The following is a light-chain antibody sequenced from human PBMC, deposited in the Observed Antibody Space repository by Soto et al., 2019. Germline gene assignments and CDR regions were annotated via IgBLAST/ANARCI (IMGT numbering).Light chain of an antibody. J-gene: IGLJ1*01. CDR1: SSDVGGYNY. V-gene: IGLV2-14*01. Sequence: QSVLTQPASVSGSPGQSITISCTGTSSDVGGYNYVSWYQRHPGKAPKLMIYDVSNWPSGVSNRFSGSKSGNTASLTISGLQAEDEADYYCSSYTSSSPLYVFGTGTKLTVL. CDR3: SSYTSSSPLYV. CDR2: DVS.